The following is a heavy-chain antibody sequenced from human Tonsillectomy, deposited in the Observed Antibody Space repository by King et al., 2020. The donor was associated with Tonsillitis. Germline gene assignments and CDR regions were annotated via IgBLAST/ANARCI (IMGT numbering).Heavy chain of an antibody. CDR3: ARTLAYYYMDV. J-gene: IGHJ6*03. CDR2: IYYSGST. Sequence: VPLQESGPGLVKPSQTLSLTCTVSGGSISSGDYYWSWIRQPPGKGLEWIGYIYYSGSTYYNPSLKSRLTISVDTSENQFSLKLSSVTAADTAVYYCARTLAYYYMDVWGKGTTVTVSS. CDR1: GGSISSGDYY. V-gene: IGHV4-30-4*01.